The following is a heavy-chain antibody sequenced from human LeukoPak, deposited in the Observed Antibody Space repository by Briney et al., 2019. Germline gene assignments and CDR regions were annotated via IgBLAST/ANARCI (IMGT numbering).Heavy chain of an antibody. CDR1: GHTLTNYA. CDR2: ISAYSGDT. CDR3: ARDLEMSTSF. Sequence: ASVKVSCKASGHTLTNYAITWVRQAPGQGLEWVGWISAYSGDTRYGQNLQGRVSMTTDTSTSTAYMGLRSLRPDDTAVYYCARDLEMSTSFWGQGTLVTVSS. V-gene: IGHV1-18*01. J-gene: IGHJ4*02. D-gene: IGHD5-24*01.